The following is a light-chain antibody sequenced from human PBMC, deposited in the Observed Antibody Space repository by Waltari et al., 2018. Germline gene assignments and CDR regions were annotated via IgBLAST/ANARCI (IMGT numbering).Light chain of an antibody. V-gene: IGLV2-11*01. CDR2: DVR. CDR1: SRDLGGQTY. CDR3: CSYAGSYTRV. J-gene: IGLJ3*02. Sequence: QSALTQPRSVSGPPGQSVTISCSGPSRDLGGQTYVSWYQQHPGKAPKPRIYDVRKRPSGVPDRFSGSKSGNTASLTISGLQAEDEADYYCCSYAGSYTRVFGGGTKLTVL.